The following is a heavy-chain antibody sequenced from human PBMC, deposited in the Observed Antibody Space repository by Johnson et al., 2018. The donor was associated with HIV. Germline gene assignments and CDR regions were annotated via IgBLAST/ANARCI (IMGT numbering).Heavy chain of an antibody. V-gene: IGHV3-20*04. CDR3: ARGKGASVGLDAFDI. CDR1: GFIFDDYG. D-gene: IGHD2-2*01. Sequence: VQLVESGGGLVQPGGSLRLSCAASGFIFDDYGLTWVRQAPGKGLEWVSGISWNGGDTGYADSVRDRFTISRDNAKNSLYLQTNSLRVEDTAFYYCARGKGASVGLDAFDIWGQGTMVTVSS. CDR2: ISWNGGDT. J-gene: IGHJ3*02.